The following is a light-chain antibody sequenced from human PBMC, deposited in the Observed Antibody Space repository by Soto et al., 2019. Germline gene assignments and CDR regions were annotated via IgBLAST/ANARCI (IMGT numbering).Light chain of an antibody. CDR1: QTITTS. CDR2: VAS. CDR3: QQNHSTPIT. Sequence: DIPMTQSPSSLSAFVGDRVTITCRAGQTITTSLNWYQQKPGKAPRLLIYVASNLQSGVPSRFSGSGSGTDFTLTISSLQPEDFATYYCQQNHSTPITFGQGTRLEMK. V-gene: IGKV1-39*01. J-gene: IGKJ5*01.